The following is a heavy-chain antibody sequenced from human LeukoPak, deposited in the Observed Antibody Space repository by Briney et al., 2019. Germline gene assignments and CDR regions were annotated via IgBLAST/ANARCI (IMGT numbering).Heavy chain of an antibody. CDR2: INSNSGGT. J-gene: IGHJ4*02. V-gene: IGHV1-2*02. CDR3: ARERETFGIIDS. CDR1: GYTFTGYY. Sequence: GASVKVSCKASGYTFTGYYIHWVRQAPGQGLEWMGWINSNSGGTNYAPKFQGRVTMTRDTSISTAYMELNSLRSDDTAVYYCARERETFGIIDSWGQGTLVAVSS. D-gene: IGHD1-14*01.